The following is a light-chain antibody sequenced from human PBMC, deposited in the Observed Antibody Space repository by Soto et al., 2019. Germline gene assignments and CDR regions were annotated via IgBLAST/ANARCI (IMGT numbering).Light chain of an antibody. CDR1: QTISSW. Sequence: DIQMTQSPSSLAASVGDRVTITCRASQTISSWLAWYQQTPGKAPKLXIYKASTLKSGVPSRFSGSGAGTEFTLTISSLQPEDFATYYCQQLNSYTLTFGPGTKVDIK. J-gene: IGKJ3*01. CDR2: KAS. CDR3: QQLNSYTLT. V-gene: IGKV1-5*03.